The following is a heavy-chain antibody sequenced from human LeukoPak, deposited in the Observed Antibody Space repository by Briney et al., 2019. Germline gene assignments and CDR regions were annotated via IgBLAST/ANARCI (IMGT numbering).Heavy chain of an antibody. CDR3: TRGGTLVRGGDAFDY. Sequence: GGTLRLSCAASGFTFNTYDMSWVRQSPVKGLEWVSGLSGSGDRTYYTDSVKGRFTISRDNSKNTVYLQMNTLRAEDTALYYCTRGGTLVRGGDAFDYWGQGTLVTVSS. V-gene: IGHV3-23*01. CDR2: LSGSGDRT. J-gene: IGHJ4*02. D-gene: IGHD3-10*01. CDR1: GFTFNTYD.